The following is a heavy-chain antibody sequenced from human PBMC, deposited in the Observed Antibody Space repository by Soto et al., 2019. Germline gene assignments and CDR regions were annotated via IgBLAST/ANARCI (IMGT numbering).Heavy chain of an antibody. V-gene: IGHV1-18*01. J-gene: IGHJ4*02. CDR2: ISGYDGKT. Sequence: QVQLVQSGAEVKKPGASVKVSCKASGHTFTIYGITWVRQAPGQGLEWVGWISGYDGKTNYAQKYQDRVTMTTDTSTTTAYMELRSLRSDDTAVYYCARGLPSDYWGQGTLVTVSS. CDR3: ARGLPSDY. D-gene: IGHD5-12*01. CDR1: GHTFTIYG.